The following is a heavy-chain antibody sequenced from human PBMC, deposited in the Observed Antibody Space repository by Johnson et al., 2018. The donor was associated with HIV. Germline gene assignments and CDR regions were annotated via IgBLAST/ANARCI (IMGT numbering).Heavy chain of an antibody. CDR1: GFSFSNAW. Sequence: VQLVESGGGVVQPGRSLRLSCAASGFSFSNAWMSWVRQAPGKGLEWVSGINWNGGSTGYADSVKGRFTISRDNAKNSLYLQMNSLRAEDTALYYCARAIEVVVYAIRGRAFDIWGQGTMVTVSS. CDR3: ARAIEVVVYAIRGRAFDI. J-gene: IGHJ3*02. V-gene: IGHV3-20*04. CDR2: INWNGGST. D-gene: IGHD2-8*02.